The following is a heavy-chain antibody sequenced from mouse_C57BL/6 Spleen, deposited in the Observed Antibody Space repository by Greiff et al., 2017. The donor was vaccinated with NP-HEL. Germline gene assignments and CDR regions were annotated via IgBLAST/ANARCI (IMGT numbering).Heavy chain of an antibody. CDR2: ISSGGSYT. J-gene: IGHJ3*01. V-gene: IGHV5-6*02. Sequence: EVKLVESGGDLVKPGGSLKLSCAASGFTFSSYGMSWVRQTPDKRLEWVATISSGGSYTYYPDSVKGRFTISRDNAKNTLYLQMSSLKSEDTAMYYCARSIYDYDENWFAYWGQGTLVTVSA. CDR1: GFTFSSYG. D-gene: IGHD2-4*01. CDR3: ARSIYDYDENWFAY.